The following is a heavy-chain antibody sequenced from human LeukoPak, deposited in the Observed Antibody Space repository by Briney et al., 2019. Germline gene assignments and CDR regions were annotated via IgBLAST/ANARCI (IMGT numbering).Heavy chain of an antibody. J-gene: IGHJ4*02. CDR1: GFTFSSYG. CDR2: ISYDGSNK. D-gene: IGHD7-27*01. CDR3: ARSLTGVTSY. Sequence: PGGSLRLSWAASGFTFSSYGLHWVRPAPGKGLEWVAVISYDGSNKYYADSVKGRFTISRDNSKNTLYLQMNSLRAEDTAVYYCARSLTGVTSYWGQGTLVTVSS. V-gene: IGHV3-30*03.